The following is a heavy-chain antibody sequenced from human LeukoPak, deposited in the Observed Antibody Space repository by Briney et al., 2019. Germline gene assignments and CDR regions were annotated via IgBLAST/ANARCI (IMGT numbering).Heavy chain of an antibody. CDR3: AGNTYYDILTGQSW. J-gene: IGHJ4*02. Sequence: GASVKVSCKASGYTFTSYGISWVRQAPGQGLEWMGWISAYNGNTNYAQKLQGRVTMTTDTSTSTAYMELRSLRSDDTAVYYCAGNTYYDILTGQSWWGQGTLVTVSS. CDR2: ISAYNGNT. CDR1: GYTFTSYG. D-gene: IGHD3-9*01. V-gene: IGHV1-18*01.